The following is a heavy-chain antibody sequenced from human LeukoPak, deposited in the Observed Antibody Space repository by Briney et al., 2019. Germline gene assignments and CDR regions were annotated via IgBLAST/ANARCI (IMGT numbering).Heavy chain of an antibody. Sequence: GGSLRLSCAASGFTFSSYEMNWVRQAPGKGLEWVSYISSSGSTIYYADSVKGRFTISRDNAKNSLYLQMNSPRAEDTAVYYCAGYDFWSGYHTFDYWGQGTLVTVSS. CDR3: AGYDFWSGYHTFDY. V-gene: IGHV3-48*03. J-gene: IGHJ4*02. CDR2: ISSSGSTI. D-gene: IGHD3-3*01. CDR1: GFTFSSYE.